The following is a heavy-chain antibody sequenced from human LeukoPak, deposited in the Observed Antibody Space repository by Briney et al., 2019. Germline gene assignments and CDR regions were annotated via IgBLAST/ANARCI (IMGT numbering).Heavy chain of an antibody. D-gene: IGHD5-12*01. CDR1: GFTFSSYR. Sequence: GGSLRLSCAASGFTFSSYRMNWVRQAPGKGLEWVSSISSSSSYIYYADSVKGRFTISRDNAKNSLYLQMNSLRAEDTAVYYCARASGYDLGGNFDYWGQGTLVTVSS. V-gene: IGHV3-21*01. CDR3: ARASGYDLGGNFDY. CDR2: ISSSSSYI. J-gene: IGHJ4*02.